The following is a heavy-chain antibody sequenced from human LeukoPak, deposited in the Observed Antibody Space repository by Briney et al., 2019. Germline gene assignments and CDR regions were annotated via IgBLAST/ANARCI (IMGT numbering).Heavy chain of an antibody. J-gene: IGHJ4*02. D-gene: IGHD2-15*01. CDR1: GFTVSSNY. Sequence: PGGSLRLSCAASGFTVSSNYMSWVRQAPGKGLEWVSVIYSGGSTYYADSVKGRFTISRDNSKNTLYLQMNSLRAEDTAVYYCAKQAVVVAARLAIDYWGQGTLVTVSS. V-gene: IGHV3-53*01. CDR2: IYSGGST. CDR3: AKQAVVVAARLAIDY.